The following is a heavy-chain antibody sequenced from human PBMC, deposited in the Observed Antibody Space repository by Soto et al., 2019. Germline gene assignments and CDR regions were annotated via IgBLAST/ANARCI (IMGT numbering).Heavy chain of an antibody. CDR3: ARGYSYGYTAHYYYYYGMDV. D-gene: IGHD5-18*01. V-gene: IGHV3-30-3*01. Sequence: QVQLVESGGGVVQPGRSLRLSCAASGFTFRSYAMHWVRQAPGKGLEWVAVISYDGSNKYYADSVKGRFTISRDNSKNTLYLQMNSLRAEDTAVYYCARGYSYGYTAHYYYYYGMDVWGQGTTVTVSS. CDR2: ISYDGSNK. J-gene: IGHJ6*02. CDR1: GFTFRSYA.